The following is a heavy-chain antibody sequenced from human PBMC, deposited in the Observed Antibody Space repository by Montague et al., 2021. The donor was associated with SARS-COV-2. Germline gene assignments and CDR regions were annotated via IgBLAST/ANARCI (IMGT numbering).Heavy chain of an antibody. J-gene: IGHJ6*02. CDR1: GGSFSSLSYY. D-gene: IGHD6-13*01. CDR3: ARVRWGEAARGTFYYDMDV. Sequence: TLSLTCTVSGGSFSSLSYYWSWIRQSAGKGLDVLVRVYITGSTNYNPSLESRVTTSIDTSKNQFSLKLSSVTAADTAVYYCARVRWGEAARGTFYYDMDVWGQGTTVTVSS. V-gene: IGHV4-61*02. CDR2: VYITGST.